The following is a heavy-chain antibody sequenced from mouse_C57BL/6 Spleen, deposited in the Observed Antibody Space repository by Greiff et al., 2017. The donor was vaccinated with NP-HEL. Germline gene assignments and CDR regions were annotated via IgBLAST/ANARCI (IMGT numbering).Heavy chain of an antibody. J-gene: IGHJ4*01. CDR3: ARIHDGWYAMDY. CDR1: GYTFTDYY. Sequence: EVQLQQSGPELVKPGASVKISCKASGYTFTDYYMNWVKQSHGKSLEWIGDINPNNGGTSYNQKFKGKATLTVDKSSSTAYMELRSLTSEDSAVYYCARIHDGWYAMDYWGQGTSVTVSS. D-gene: IGHD2-3*01. V-gene: IGHV1-26*01. CDR2: INPNNGGT.